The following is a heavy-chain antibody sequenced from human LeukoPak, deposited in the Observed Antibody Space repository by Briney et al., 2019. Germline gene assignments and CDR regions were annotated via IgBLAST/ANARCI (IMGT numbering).Heavy chain of an antibody. J-gene: IGHJ4*02. D-gene: IGHD5-12*01. Sequence: GGSLRLSCAASGFTFSSYAMSWVRQAPGKGLEWVSVISGSGGSTYYADSVKGRFTISRDNSKNTLYLQMNSLRAEDTAVYYCARTTLYIGYDFYFDYWGQGTLVTVSS. CDR1: GFTFSSYA. V-gene: IGHV3-23*01. CDR2: ISGSGGST. CDR3: ARTTLYIGYDFYFDY.